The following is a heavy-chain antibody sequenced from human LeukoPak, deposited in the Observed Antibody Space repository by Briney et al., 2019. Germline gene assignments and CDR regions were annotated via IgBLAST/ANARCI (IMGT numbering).Heavy chain of an antibody. CDR2: MYSGGST. V-gene: IGHV3-66*04. CDR3: ARHTYTAQDY. Sequence: GGSLRLSCAASGFTVGSNYMSWVRQAPGRGLEWVSVMYSGGSTYYADSVKGRFTISRDNSKNTLYLQMNSLRAEDTAVYYCARHTYTAQDYWGQGTLVTVSS. CDR1: GFTVGSNY. J-gene: IGHJ4*02. D-gene: IGHD5-18*01.